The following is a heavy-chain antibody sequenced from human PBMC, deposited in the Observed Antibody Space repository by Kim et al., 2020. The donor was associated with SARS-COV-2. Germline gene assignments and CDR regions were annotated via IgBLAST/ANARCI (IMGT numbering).Heavy chain of an antibody. D-gene: IGHD6-19*01. Sequence: DSREGQFAISRDNSMNTVYLQMTSLRVEDTAVYYCARDSDTSGHTWFYDLWGRGTLVTVSS. V-gene: IGHV3-30*07. J-gene: IGHJ2*01. CDR3: ARDSDTSGHTWFYDL.